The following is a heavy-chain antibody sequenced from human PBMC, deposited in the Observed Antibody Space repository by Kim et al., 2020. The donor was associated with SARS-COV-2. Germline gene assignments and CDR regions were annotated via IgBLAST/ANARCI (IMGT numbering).Heavy chain of an antibody. CDR2: IDPSDSYT. D-gene: IGHD6-13*01. CDR1: GYSFTSYW. J-gene: IGHJ5*02. CDR3: ARRMGAAAGPHWFDP. Sequence: GESLKISCKGSGYSFTSYWISWVRQMPGKGLEWMGRIDPSDSYTNYSPSFQGHVTISADKSISTAYLQWSSLKASDTAMYYCARRMGAAAGPHWFDPWGQGTLVTVSS. V-gene: IGHV5-10-1*01.